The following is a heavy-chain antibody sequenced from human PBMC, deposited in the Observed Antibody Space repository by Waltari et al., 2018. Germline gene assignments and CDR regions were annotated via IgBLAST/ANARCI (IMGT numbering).Heavy chain of an antibody. CDR2: ISTSGSA. J-gene: IGHJ4*02. V-gene: IGHV4-4*07. CDR3: ARETGTGYYPNYFDY. D-gene: IGHD1-26*01. CDR1: GGSVTSYF. Sequence: QVQLQESGPGLVKPSETLSLTCTVSGGSVTSYFWSWVRQPAGKGLEWVGRISTSGSANYSPSLESRVTMSVDRSENQVSLNLHSVTAADTAIYYCARETGTGYYPNYFDYWGQGTPVTVSS.